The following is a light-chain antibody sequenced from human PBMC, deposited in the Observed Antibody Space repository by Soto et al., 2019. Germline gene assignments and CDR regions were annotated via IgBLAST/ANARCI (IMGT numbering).Light chain of an antibody. Sequence: QSVLTHPASVSGSPGQSITISCTGTSSDVGAYNLVSWYQQHPGKAPKLLIYEVNKRPSGASDRFSGSRSGSTASLTISGLQAEDEADYHCCSYAGGATVVFGGGTQLTVL. CDR1: SSDVGAYNL. CDR3: CSYAGGATVV. V-gene: IGLV2-23*02. J-gene: IGLJ2*01. CDR2: EVN.